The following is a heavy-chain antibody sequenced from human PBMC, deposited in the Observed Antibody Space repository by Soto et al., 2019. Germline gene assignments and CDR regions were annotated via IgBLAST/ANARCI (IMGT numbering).Heavy chain of an antibody. V-gene: IGHV1-69*01. CDR1: GGTFSSYA. D-gene: IGHD2-21*02. Sequence: QVQLVQSGAEVKKPGSSVKVSCKASGGTFSSYAISWVRQAPGQGLEWMGGIIPSFGTANYAQKFQGRVTITADESMSTAYMELSSLRSEDTAVYYCARDLPPPAYCGGDCLYYYYGMDVWGQGTTVTVSS. CDR3: ARDLPPPAYCGGDCLYYYYGMDV. J-gene: IGHJ6*02. CDR2: IIPSFGTA.